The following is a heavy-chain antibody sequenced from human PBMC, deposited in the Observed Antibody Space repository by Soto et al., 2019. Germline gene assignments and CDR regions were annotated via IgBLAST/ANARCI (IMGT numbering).Heavy chain of an antibody. V-gene: IGHV4-34*01. CDR3: ARVERGTATTVVDAFDI. D-gene: IGHD2-21*02. J-gene: IGHJ3*02. CDR1: GGFVTSGSYY. CDR2: MSHSGGT. Sequence: QVQLQQWGAGLLKPSETLSLTCAVYGGFVTSGSYYWSWIRQPPGKGLEWIGEMSHSGGTHFNPSSPSRVAISVDTSKNQFTLKMSSVTAAGTALYYCARVERGTATTVVDAFDIWGPGTMVTVSS.